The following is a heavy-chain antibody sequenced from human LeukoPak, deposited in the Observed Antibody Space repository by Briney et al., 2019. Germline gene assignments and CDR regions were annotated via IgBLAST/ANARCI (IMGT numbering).Heavy chain of an antibody. CDR2: ISGSGGST. Sequence: GGSPRLSCAASGFTFSSYAMSWVRQAPGKGLEWVSAISGSGGSTYYADSVKGRFTISRDNSKNTLYLQMNSLRAEDTAVYYCASVQVLLWFGETNDAFDIWGQGTMVTVSS. V-gene: IGHV3-23*01. CDR3: ASVQVLLWFGETNDAFDI. J-gene: IGHJ3*02. CDR1: GFTFSSYA. D-gene: IGHD3-10*01.